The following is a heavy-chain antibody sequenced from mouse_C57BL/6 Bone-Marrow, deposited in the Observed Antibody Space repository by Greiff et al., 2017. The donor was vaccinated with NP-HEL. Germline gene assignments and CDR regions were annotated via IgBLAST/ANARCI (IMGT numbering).Heavy chain of an antibody. V-gene: IGHV1-15*01. CDR1: GYTFTDYE. CDR3: TRRNYGGFAY. Sequence: QVQLQQSGAELVRPGASVTLSCKASGYTFTDYEMHWVKQTPVHGLEWIGAIDPETGGTAYNQKFKGKAILTADKSSSTASMELRSLTSEDSAVYYCTRRNYGGFAYWGQGTLVTVSA. D-gene: IGHD1-1*01. CDR2: IDPETGGT. J-gene: IGHJ3*01.